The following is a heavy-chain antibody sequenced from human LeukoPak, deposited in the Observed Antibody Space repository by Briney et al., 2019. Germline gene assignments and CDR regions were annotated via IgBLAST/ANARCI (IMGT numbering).Heavy chain of an antibody. CDR2: IYHSGST. J-gene: IGHJ3*02. D-gene: IGHD5-12*01. Sequence: SETLSLTCTVSGGSISSGGYYWSWIRQPPGKGLEWIGYIYHSGSTYYNPSLKSRVTISVDRSKNQFSLKLSSVTAADTAVYYCAKQRGYSGYDSDAFDIWGQGTMVTVSS. CDR1: GGSISSGGYY. V-gene: IGHV4-30-2*01. CDR3: AKQRGYSGYDSDAFDI.